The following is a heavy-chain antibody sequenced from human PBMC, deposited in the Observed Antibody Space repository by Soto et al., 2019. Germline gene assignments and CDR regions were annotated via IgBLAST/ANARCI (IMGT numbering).Heavy chain of an antibody. J-gene: IGHJ5*02. CDR3: ARERFTMTGGVITTAWFDP. CDR2: ISNSGTS. V-gene: IGHV4-59*01. CDR1: GGSISRYY. Sequence: QVQLQESGPGLVKPSETLSLTCSVSGGSISRYYWNWIRQAPGKGLEWIGYISNSGTSYYNPSLRGRVTISADTSKNQFSLKMTSVTAADTAVYFCARERFTMTGGVITTAWFDPWGPGTRVTVSS. D-gene: IGHD3-16*02.